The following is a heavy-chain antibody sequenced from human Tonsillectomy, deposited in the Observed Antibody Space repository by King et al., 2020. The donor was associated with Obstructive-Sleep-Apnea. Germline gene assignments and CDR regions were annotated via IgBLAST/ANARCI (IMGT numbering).Heavy chain of an antibody. CDR1: GFTFSNAW. Sequence: VQLVESGGGLVKPGGSLRLSCAASGFTFSNAWMSWVRQAPGKGLEWVGRIRSKTDGGTTDYAAPVKGRFTISRDDSKNTLYLQMNSLKTEDTAVYYCTTDRGYSYGQRIEYYYYGMDVWGQGTTVTVSS. V-gene: IGHV3-15*01. J-gene: IGHJ6*02. CDR3: TTDRGYSYGQRIEYYYYGMDV. D-gene: IGHD5-18*01. CDR2: IRSKTDGGTT.